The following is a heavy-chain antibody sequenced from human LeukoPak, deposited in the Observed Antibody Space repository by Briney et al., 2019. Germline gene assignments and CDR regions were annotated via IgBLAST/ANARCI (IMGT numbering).Heavy chain of an antibody. V-gene: IGHV3-21*01. Sequence: EWVSSISSSSSYIYYADSVKGRFTISRDNAKNSLYLQMNSLRAEDTAVYYCASGYSGSYYHWGQGTLVTVSS. J-gene: IGHJ5*02. CDR3: ASGYSGSYYH. D-gene: IGHD1-26*01. CDR2: ISSSSSYI.